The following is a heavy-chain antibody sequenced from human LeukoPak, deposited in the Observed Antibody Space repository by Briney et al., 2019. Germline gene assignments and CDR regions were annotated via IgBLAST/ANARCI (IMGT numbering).Heavy chain of an antibody. V-gene: IGHV1-69*05. Sequence: GSSVKVSCKASGGTFSSYAISWVRQAPGQGLEWMGGIIPIFGTANYAQKFQGRVTSTTDESTSTAYMELSSLRSEDTAVYYCASLYCSSTSCYGWFDPWGQGTLVTVSS. CDR1: GGTFSSYA. J-gene: IGHJ5*02. CDR2: IIPIFGTA. CDR3: ASLYCSSTSCYGWFDP. D-gene: IGHD2-2*01.